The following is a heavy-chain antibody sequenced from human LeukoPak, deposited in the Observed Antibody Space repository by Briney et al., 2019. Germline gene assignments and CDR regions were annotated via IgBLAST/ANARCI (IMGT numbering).Heavy chain of an antibody. Sequence: SETLSLTCAVYGGSFSGCYWSWIRQPPGKGLEWIGEINHSGSTNYNPSLKSRVTISVDTSKNQFSLKLSSVTAADTAVYYCARDRRITMVRGVIYYYYGMDVWGQGTTVTVSS. CDR2: INHSGST. V-gene: IGHV4-34*01. CDR1: GGSFSGCY. J-gene: IGHJ6*02. CDR3: ARDRRITMVRGVIYYYYGMDV. D-gene: IGHD3-10*01.